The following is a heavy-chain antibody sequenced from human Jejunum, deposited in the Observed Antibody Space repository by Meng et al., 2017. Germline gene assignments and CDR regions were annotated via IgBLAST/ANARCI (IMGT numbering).Heavy chain of an antibody. CDR3: ARADYVRYFDL. Sequence: QVQLQEAGPGLVKPSETLSLTCAVSGGSIESNNWWTWIRQPPRQGLEWIGEVYHSGSTHYNPSLQSRVTISIDNSKNRFSLSLNSVTAADTAIYYCARADYVRYFDLWGRGTLVTVSS. D-gene: IGHD3-10*02. J-gene: IGHJ2*01. CDR2: VYHSGST. CDR1: GGSIESNNW. V-gene: IGHV4-4*02.